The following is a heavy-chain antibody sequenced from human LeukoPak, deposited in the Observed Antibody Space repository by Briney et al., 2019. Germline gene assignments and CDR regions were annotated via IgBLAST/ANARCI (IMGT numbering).Heavy chain of an antibody. CDR1: GGSISSYY. CDR2: IYYSGST. V-gene: IGHV4-59*01. D-gene: IGHD3-9*01. Sequence: SETLSLTCTVSGGSISSYYWSWIRQPPGKGLEWIGYIYYSGSTNYNPPLKSRVTISVDTSKNQFSLKLSSVTAADTAVYYCARGRILRYFDWLGPDWFDPWGQGTLVTVSS. CDR3: ARGRILRYFDWLGPDWFDP. J-gene: IGHJ5*02.